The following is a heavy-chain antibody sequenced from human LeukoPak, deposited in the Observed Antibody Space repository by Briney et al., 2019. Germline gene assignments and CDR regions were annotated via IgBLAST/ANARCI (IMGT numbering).Heavy chain of an antibody. D-gene: IGHD5-12*01. CDR3: ARELRYDHLDY. CDR1: GGSISTYY. CDR2: IHYTGST. V-gene: IGHV4-59*01. J-gene: IGHJ4*02. Sequence: SETLSLTCTVSGGSISTYYWSWTRQPPGKGLEWIGYIHYTGSTSYSPSLKSRATMSLDTSKNQFSLRLSSVTAADTAVYYCARELRYDHLDYWGQGTLVTVSS.